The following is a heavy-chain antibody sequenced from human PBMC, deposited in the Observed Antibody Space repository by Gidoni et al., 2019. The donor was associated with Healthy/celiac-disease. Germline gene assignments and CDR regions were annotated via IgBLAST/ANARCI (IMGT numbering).Heavy chain of an antibody. D-gene: IGHD6-19*01. CDR2: IKQDGSEK. Sequence: EVQLVESGGGLVQPGGSLSLSCAASGFTFSSYWMSWVRQAPGKGLEWVANIKQDGSEKYYVDSVKGRFTISRDNAKNSLYLQMNSLRAEDTAVYYCARGGSGWWEDYWGQGTLVTVSS. CDR3: ARGGSGWWEDY. CDR1: GFTFSSYW. V-gene: IGHV3-7*03. J-gene: IGHJ4*02.